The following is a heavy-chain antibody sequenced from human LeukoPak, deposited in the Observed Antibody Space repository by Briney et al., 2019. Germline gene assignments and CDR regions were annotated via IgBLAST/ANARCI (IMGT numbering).Heavy chain of an antibody. CDR3: ARESPAFDF. CDR2: ISSSSSTI. J-gene: IGHJ4*02. CDR1: GFTFSSYG. Sequence: GGSLRLSCAASGFTFSSYGMHWVRQAPGKGLEWVSYISSSSSTITYADSVRGRFTISRDNVKNSLHLQMNSLRAEDTAVYYCARESPAFDFWGQGTLVTVSS. V-gene: IGHV3-48*01.